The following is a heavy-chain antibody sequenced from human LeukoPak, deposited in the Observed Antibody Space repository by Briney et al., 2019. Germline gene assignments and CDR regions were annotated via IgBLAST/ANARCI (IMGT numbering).Heavy chain of an antibody. CDR1: GGTFSSYA. V-gene: IGHV1-69*05. CDR2: IIPIFGTA. D-gene: IGHD3-10*01. Sequence: SVKVSCKASGGTFSSYAISWVRQAPGQGLEWMGGIIPIFGTANYAQKFQGRVTITTDESTSTAYMELSSLRSDDTAVYYCARDFVWLGESSPAAYWGQGTLITVSS. J-gene: IGHJ4*02. CDR3: ARDFVWLGESSPAAY.